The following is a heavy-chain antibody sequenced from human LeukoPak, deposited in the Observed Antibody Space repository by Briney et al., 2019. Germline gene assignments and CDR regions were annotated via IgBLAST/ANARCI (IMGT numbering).Heavy chain of an antibody. CDR1: GFTVSSNY. D-gene: IGHD1-1*01. Sequence: GGSLRLSCAASGFTVSSNYMSWVRQAPGKGLEWVSSISSSSSYIYYADSVKGRFTISRDNAKNSLYLQMNSLRAEDTAVYYCARDFSWNDGWFDPWGQGTLVTVSS. J-gene: IGHJ5*02. CDR2: ISSSSSYI. CDR3: ARDFSWNDGWFDP. V-gene: IGHV3-21*01.